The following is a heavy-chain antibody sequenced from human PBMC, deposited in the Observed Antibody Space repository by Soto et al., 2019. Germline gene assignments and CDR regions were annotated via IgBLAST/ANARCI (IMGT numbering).Heavy chain of an antibody. J-gene: IGHJ3*02. V-gene: IGHV4-34*01. CDR2: INHSGST. CDR1: GGSFSGYY. CDR3: SRRMITRTADAFDI. Sequence: SETLTLTCAVYGGSFSGYYWSWIRQPPGKGLEWIGEINHSGSTNYNPSLKSRVTISVDTAKNKFSLYLRSMTAADTAVYYCSRRMITRTADAFDIWGQGTMVTVSS. D-gene: IGHD1-7*01.